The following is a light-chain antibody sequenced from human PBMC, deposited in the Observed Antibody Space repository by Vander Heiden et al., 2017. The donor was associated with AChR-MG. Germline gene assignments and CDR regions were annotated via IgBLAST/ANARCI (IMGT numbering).Light chain of an antibody. CDR1: NIGSEG. Sequence: SYVLTQSPSVSVAPGQTARLTCGGNNIGSEGVHWYQQKSGPAPVLVVYDNSDRPSGIPGRFSGSTSGNTATLTITRVEAGDEADYYCQVWDTDADHPVFGGGTKLTVL. CDR2: DNS. CDR3: QVWDTDADHPV. J-gene: IGLJ2*01. V-gene: IGLV3-21*02.